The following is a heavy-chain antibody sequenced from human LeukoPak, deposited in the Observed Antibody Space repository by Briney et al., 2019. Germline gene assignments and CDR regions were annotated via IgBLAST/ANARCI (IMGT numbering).Heavy chain of an antibody. D-gene: IGHD5-24*01. V-gene: IGHV3-30*04. J-gene: IGHJ4*02. Sequence: GGSLRLSCAASGFTFSSYAMHWVRQAPGKGLEWVAVISYDGSNKYYADSVKGRFTISRDSSKNSLYLQMNSLRAEDTAVYYCARVLAVRDGYNGFDYWGQGTLVTVSS. CDR3: ARVLAVRDGYNGFDY. CDR2: ISYDGSNK. CDR1: GFTFSSYA.